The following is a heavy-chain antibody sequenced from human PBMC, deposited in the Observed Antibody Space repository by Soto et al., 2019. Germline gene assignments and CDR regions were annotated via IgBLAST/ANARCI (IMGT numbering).Heavy chain of an antibody. J-gene: IGHJ4*02. CDR3: ARGQGYSYGFFDY. CDR2: INHSGST. CDR1: GGSFSGYY. D-gene: IGHD5-18*01. Sequence: GPGPVQTSETLSLTCAVYGGSFSGYYWSWIRQPPGKGLEWIGEINHSGSTNYNPSLKSRVTISVDTSKNQFSLKLSSVTAADTVVYYCARGQGYSYGFFDYWGQGTLVTVS. V-gene: IGHV4-34*01.